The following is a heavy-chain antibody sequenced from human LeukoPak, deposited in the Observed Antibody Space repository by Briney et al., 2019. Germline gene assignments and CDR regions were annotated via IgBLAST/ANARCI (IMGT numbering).Heavy chain of an antibody. V-gene: IGHV3-48*01. CDR3: ARDYKYAFDI. CDR2: IGIDSGHT. Sequence: QPGGSLRLSCAASGFTFSVYSMNWVRQAPGEGLEWISYIGIDSGHTNYADSVKGRFTISGDKAENSLYLQMNSVRVEDTAVYYCARDYKYAFDIWGQGTLVTVSS. D-gene: IGHD5-24*01. J-gene: IGHJ4*02. CDR1: GFTFSVYS.